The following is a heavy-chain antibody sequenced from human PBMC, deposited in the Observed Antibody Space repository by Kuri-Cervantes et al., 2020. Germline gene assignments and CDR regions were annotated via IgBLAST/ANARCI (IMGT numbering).Heavy chain of an antibody. Sequence: GESLKISCAASGFTFSSYAMSWARQAPGKGLEWVSAISGSGGSTYYADSVKGRFTISRDNSKNTLYLQMNSLRAEDTAVYYCAKFPGGITRRFDYWGQGTLVTVSS. D-gene: IGHD1-14*01. CDR3: AKFPGGITRRFDY. CDR2: ISGSGGST. J-gene: IGHJ4*02. CDR1: GFTFSSYA. V-gene: IGHV3-23*01.